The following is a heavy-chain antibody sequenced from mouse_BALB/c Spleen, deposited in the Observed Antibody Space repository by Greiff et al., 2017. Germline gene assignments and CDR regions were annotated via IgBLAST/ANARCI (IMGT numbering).Heavy chain of an antibody. CDR2: IWAGGST. CDR1: GFSLNSYG. J-gene: IGHJ3*01. D-gene: IGHD2-3*01. Sequence: VKVVESGPGLVAPSQSLSITCTVSGFSLNSYGVHWVRQPPGKGLEWLGVIWAGGSTNYNSALMSRLSISKDNSKSQVFLKMNSLQTDDTAMYYCAREDGLAWFAYWGQGTLVTVSA. V-gene: IGHV2-9*02. CDR3: AREDGLAWFAY.